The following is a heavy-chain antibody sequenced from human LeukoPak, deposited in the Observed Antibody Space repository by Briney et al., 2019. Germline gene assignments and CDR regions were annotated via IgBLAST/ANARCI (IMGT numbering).Heavy chain of an antibody. CDR2: INPNSGGT. J-gene: IGHJ4*02. CDR3: ARGGPRRDGLMYYFDY. V-gene: IGHV1-2*02. D-gene: IGHD5-24*01. Sequence: EASVKVSCKASGYTFTGYYMHWVRQAPGQGLEWMGWINPNSGGTNYAQKFQGRVTMTRDTSISTPYMELSRLRSDDTAVYYCARGGPRRDGLMYYFDYWGQGTLVTVSS. CDR1: GYTFTGYY.